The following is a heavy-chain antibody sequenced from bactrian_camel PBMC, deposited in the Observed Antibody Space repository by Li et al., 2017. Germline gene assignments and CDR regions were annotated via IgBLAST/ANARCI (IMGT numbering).Heavy chain of an antibody. V-gene: IGHV3S1*01. Sequence: HVQLVESGGGSVQAGGSLRLSCSASGSPDRRACMGWFRQAPGKEREVVAGIYTLARSSYYPDSSVKGRFTISLDSTKNTLYLQMDALKPEDTGMYYCAADVRVGRYLGRCDFGAYGQGTQVTVS. D-gene: IGHD1*01. CDR1: GSPDRRAC. CDR2: IYTLARSS. J-gene: IGHJ6*01. CDR3: AADVRVGRYLGRCDFGA.